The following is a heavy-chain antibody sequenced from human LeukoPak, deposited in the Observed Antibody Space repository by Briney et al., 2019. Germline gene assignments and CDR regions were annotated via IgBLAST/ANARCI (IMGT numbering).Heavy chain of an antibody. CDR2: ISAYNGNT. D-gene: IGHD6-19*01. J-gene: IGHJ4*02. V-gene: IGHV1-18*04. Sequence: GASVKVSCTASGYTFTSYGISWVRQAPGQGLEWMGWISAYNGNTNYAQTLQGRVTMTTDTSTSTAYMELRSLRADDTAVYYCASGKGYSSGWYDYFDYWGQGTLVTVSS. CDR3: ASGKGYSSGWYDYFDY. CDR1: GYTFTSYG.